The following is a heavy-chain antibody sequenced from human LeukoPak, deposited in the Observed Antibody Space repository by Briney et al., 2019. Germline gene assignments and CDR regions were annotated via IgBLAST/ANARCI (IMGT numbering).Heavy chain of an antibody. CDR1: GGSFSGYY. CDR3: ARVWYFWSGYYLSYYYYYMDV. D-gene: IGHD3-3*01. V-gene: IGHV4-34*01. CDR2: INHSGST. J-gene: IGHJ6*03. Sequence: SETLSLTCAVYGGSFSGYYWSWIRQPPGKGLEWIGEINHSGSTNYNPSLRSRVTMSVDTSKNQFSLKLSAVTAADTAVYYCARVWYFWSGYYLSYYYYYMDVRGKGTTVTVSS.